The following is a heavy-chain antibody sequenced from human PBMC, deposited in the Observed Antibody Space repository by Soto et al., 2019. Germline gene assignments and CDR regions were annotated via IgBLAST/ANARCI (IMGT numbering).Heavy chain of an antibody. Sequence: SVKVSCKASGFTFTSSAVQWVRQARGQRLEWIGWIVVGSGNTNYAQKFQERVTITRDMSTSTAYMELSSLRSEDTAVYYCAACYSGYDFEGYYYYYGMDVWGQGTTVTVSS. V-gene: IGHV1-58*01. CDR2: IVVGSGNT. CDR3: AACYSGYDFEGYYYYYGMDV. D-gene: IGHD5-12*01. J-gene: IGHJ6*02. CDR1: GFTFTSSA.